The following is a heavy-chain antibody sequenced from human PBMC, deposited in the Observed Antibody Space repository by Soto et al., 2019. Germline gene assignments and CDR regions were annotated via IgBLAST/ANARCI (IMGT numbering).Heavy chain of an antibody. V-gene: IGHV2-70*04. D-gene: IGHD1-20*01. CDR2: IDWDDSK. Sequence: SGPTLLNPTQTLTLTCTFSGFSLSTSGMRVSWIRQPPGKPLEWLARIDWDDSKFYSTSLKTRLTISKGTSKNQVVLTMTHMDPADTATYYCARIPVYSGLDVWGQGTTVTVS. CDR1: GFSLSTSGMR. J-gene: IGHJ6*02. CDR3: ARIPVYSGLDV.